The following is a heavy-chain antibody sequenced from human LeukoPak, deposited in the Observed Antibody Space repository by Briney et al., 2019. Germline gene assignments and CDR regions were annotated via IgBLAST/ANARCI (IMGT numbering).Heavy chain of an antibody. V-gene: IGHV3-7*01. CDR2: IKQDGSEK. D-gene: IGHD2-8*01. CDR1: GFTFSGYW. CDR3: ARRYAGGPFDP. J-gene: IGHJ5*02. Sequence: GGSLRLSCAASGFTFSGYWMSWVRQAPGKGLEWVANIKQDGSEKYYVDSVKGRFTISRDNAKNSLYLQMNSLRAEDTAVYYCARRYAGGPFDPWGQGTLVTVSS.